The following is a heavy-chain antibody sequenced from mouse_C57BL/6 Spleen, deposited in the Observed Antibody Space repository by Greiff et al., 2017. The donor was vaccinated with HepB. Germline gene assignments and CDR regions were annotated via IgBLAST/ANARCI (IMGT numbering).Heavy chain of an antibody. V-gene: IGHV1-18*01. CDR1: GYTFTDYN. CDR2: INPNNGGT. Sequence: VQLQQSGPELVKPGASVKIPCKASGYTFTDYNMDWVKQSHGKSLEWIGDINPNNGGTIYNQKFKGKATLTVDKSSSTAYMELRSLTSEDTAVYYCARSHYGSTLSWFAYWGQGTLVTVSA. J-gene: IGHJ3*01. CDR3: ARSHYGSTLSWFAY. D-gene: IGHD1-1*01.